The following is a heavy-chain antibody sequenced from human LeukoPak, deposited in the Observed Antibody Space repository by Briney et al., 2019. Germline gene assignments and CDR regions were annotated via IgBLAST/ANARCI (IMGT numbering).Heavy chain of an antibody. CDR3: TSLGTYCGGDCYLN. CDR1: GFTFSNAW. Sequence: GGSLRLSCAASGFTFSNAWMSWVRQAPGKGLEWVGRIKSIPDGGTTDYAAPVKGRFTISRDDSKNRLYLQMNSLKTEDTAVYYCTSLGTYCGGDCYLNWGQGTLVTVSS. D-gene: IGHD2-21*02. J-gene: IGHJ4*02. V-gene: IGHV3-15*01. CDR2: IKSIPDGGTT.